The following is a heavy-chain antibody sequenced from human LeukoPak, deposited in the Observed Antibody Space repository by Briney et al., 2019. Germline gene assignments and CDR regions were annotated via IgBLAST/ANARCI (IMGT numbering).Heavy chain of an antibody. J-gene: IGHJ3*02. CDR2: IYYSGST. CDR1: GGSISSYY. Sequence: SETLSLTCTVSGGSISSYYWSWIRQPPGKGLEWIGYIYYSGSTNYNPSLKSRVTISVDTSKNQFSLKLSSVTAADTAVYYCARERVVIGAFDIWGQGTMVTVSS. V-gene: IGHV4-59*01. D-gene: IGHD3-22*01. CDR3: ARERVVIGAFDI.